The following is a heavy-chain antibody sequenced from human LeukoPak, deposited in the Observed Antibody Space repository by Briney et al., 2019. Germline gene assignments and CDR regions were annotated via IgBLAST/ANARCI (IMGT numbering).Heavy chain of an antibody. CDR1: GGSINSHSYY. D-gene: IGHD5-24*01. V-gene: IGHV4-39*01. CDR2: VYYDGTS. CDR3: VRHMSTNTGYFDS. Sequence: SETLSLTCTVSGGSINSHSYYWGWIRQPPGKGLEWIGSVYYDGTSYSNPSLTSRAAVFVDTSRDEFSLDLSFVIAADTAVYYCVRHMSTNTGYFDSCGQGTLVSVSS. J-gene: IGHJ4*02.